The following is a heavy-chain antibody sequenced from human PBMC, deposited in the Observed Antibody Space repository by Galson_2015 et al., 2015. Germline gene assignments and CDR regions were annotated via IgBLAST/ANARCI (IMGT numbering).Heavy chain of an antibody. V-gene: IGHV7-4-1*02. CDR2: INTNTGNP. J-gene: IGHJ6*02. D-gene: IGHD3-22*01. CDR3: ARDLEPQLFITMIVGDPNYYYGMDV. Sequence: SVKVSCKASGYTFTSYGISWVRQAPGQGLEWMGWINTNTGNPTYAQGFTGRFVFSLDTSVSTAYLQISSLTAEDTAVYYCARDLEPQLFITMIVGDPNYYYGMDVWGQGTTVTVSS. CDR1: GYTFTSYG.